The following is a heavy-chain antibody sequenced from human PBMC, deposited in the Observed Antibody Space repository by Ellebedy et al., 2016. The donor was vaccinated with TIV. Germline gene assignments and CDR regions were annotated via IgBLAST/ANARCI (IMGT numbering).Heavy chain of an antibody. J-gene: IGHJ4*02. CDR3: ARLMVRGVINYYFDY. D-gene: IGHD3-10*01. V-gene: IGHV3-30*04. CDR2: ISYDGSNK. Sequence: GESLKISCAASGFTFSSYAMHWVRQAPGKGLEWVAVISYDGSNKCYADSVKGRFTISRDNSKNTLYLQMNSLRAEDTTVYYCARLMVRGVINYYFDYWGQGTLVTVSS. CDR1: GFTFSSYA.